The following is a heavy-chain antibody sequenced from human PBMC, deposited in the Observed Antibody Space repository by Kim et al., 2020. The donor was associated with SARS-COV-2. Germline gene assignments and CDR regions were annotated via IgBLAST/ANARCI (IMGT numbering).Heavy chain of an antibody. V-gene: IGHV3-23*01. CDR3: ARSVVRGPTIDRADH. CDR1: GFTFSNYA. Sequence: GGSLRLSCAASGFTFSNYAMSWVRQAPGKGLEWVSAISDNGGITYSGVSVKGRFTISRDNSKTTLYLQMNSLRAEDTALYYCARSVVRGPTIDRADHWGQGTLVTVSS. CDR2: ISDNGGIT. D-gene: IGHD3-10*01. J-gene: IGHJ4*02.